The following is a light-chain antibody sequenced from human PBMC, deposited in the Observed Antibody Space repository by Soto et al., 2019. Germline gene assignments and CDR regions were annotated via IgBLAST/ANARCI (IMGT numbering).Light chain of an antibody. J-gene: IGLJ3*02. CDR1: SSNIGSNT. CDR3: AAWDDSLNGWV. V-gene: IGLV1-44*01. CDR2: SNN. Sequence: QSVLTQPPSASGTPGQRVTISCSGSSSNIGSNTVNWYQQLPGTAPKLLIYSNNQRPSGVPDRFSGSKSGTSASLAISGRQSEDEAEYYCAAWDDSLNGWVVGGGTKLT.